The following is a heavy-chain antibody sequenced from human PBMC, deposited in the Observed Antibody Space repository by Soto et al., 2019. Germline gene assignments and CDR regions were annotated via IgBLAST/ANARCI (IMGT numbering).Heavy chain of an antibody. V-gene: IGHV4-59*01. CDR2: IYYSGSI. Sequence: QVQLQESGPGLVKPSETLSLTCTVSGGSISSYYWSWIRQPPGKGLEWIGYIYYSGSINYNPSLKSRVTLSVDTSKNQFSLKLSSVTAADTAVYYCARVWGGAFDFWGQGTMVTVSS. CDR1: GGSISSYY. D-gene: IGHD3-10*01. CDR3: ARVWGGAFDF. J-gene: IGHJ3*01.